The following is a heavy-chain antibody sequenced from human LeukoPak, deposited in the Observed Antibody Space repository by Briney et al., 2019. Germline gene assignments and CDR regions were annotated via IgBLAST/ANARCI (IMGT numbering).Heavy chain of an antibody. V-gene: IGHV1-2*02. CDR1: GYTFTGYY. J-gene: IGHJ4*02. CDR3: ARVAALAGIGWGDLDY. Sequence: ASVKVSCKASGYTFTGYYIHWVRQAPGQGLEWMGWIIPNSGGTNYAQKLQGRVAMTRDTSISTVYMELTRLTSDDTAMYYCARVAALAGIGWGDLDYWGQGTLVTVSS. CDR2: IIPNSGGT. D-gene: IGHD6-19*01.